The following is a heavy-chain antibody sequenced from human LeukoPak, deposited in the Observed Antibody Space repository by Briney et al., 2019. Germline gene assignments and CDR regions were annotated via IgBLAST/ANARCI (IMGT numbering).Heavy chain of an antibody. CDR3: ARGSQWVDY. D-gene: IGHD6-19*01. CDR1: GFTFSSYG. V-gene: IGHV3-30*03. J-gene: IGHJ4*02. Sequence: GRSLRLSCAASGFTFSSYGMHWVRQAPGKGLEWVAVISYDGSNKYYADSVKGRFTISRDNSKNTLYLQMNSLRAEDTAVYYCARGSQWVDYWGQGTLVTVSS. CDR2: ISYDGSNK.